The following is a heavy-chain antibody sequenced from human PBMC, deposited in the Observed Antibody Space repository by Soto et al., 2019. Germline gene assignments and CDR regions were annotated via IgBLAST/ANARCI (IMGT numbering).Heavy chain of an antibody. CDR3: ARVRCSGGSCYLRGRYYYYGMDV. CDR2: ISSSSSTI. V-gene: IGHV3-48*02. D-gene: IGHD2-15*01. J-gene: IGHJ6*02. Sequence: GGSLRLSCAASGFTFSSYSMNWVRQAPGKGLEWVSYISSSSSTIYYADSVKGRFTISRDNAKNSLYLQMNSLRDEDTAVYYCARVRCSGGSCYLRGRYYYYGMDVWGQGTTVTVSS. CDR1: GFTFSSYS.